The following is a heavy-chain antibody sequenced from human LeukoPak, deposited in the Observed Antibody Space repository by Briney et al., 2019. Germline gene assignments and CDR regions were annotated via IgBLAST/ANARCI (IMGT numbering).Heavy chain of an antibody. D-gene: IGHD3-10*01. V-gene: IGHV3-74*01. Sequence: GGSLRLSCAASGFTFSSYAMSWVRQAPGKGLVWVSRINSDGSSTSYADSVKGRFTISRDNAKNTLYLQMNSLRAEDTAVYYCARNENTMVRGVYYYYGMDVWGQGTTVTVSS. J-gene: IGHJ6*02. CDR3: ARNENTMVRGVYYYYGMDV. CDR2: INSDGSST. CDR1: GFTFSSYA.